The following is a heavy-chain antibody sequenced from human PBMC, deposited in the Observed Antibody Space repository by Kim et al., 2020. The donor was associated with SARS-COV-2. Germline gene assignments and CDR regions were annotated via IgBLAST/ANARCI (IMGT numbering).Heavy chain of an antibody. Sequence: GGSLRLSCAASGFTFSSYSMNWVRQAPGKGLEWVSSISSSSSYIYYADSVKGRFTISRDNAKNSLYLQMNSLRAEDTAVYYCARAGEWFGEFDEYDYWGQGTLVTVSS. CDR1: GFTFSSYS. V-gene: IGHV3-21*01. J-gene: IGHJ4*02. CDR3: ARAGEWFGEFDEYDY. CDR2: ISSSSSYI. D-gene: IGHD3-10*01.